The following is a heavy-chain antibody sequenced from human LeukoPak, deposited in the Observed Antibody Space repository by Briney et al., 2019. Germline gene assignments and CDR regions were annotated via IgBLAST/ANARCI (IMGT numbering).Heavy chain of an antibody. CDR1: GFTFSDYH. V-gene: IGHV3-11*04. CDR2: ISSSGSTI. D-gene: IGHD3-3*01. J-gene: IGHJ3*02. CDR3: ARVTSPYVFDI. Sequence: PGGSLRLSCAASGFTFSDYHMSWIRQAPGEGLEWVSYISSSGSTIYYADSVKGRFTMSRDNAKNSLYLQMNSLRAEDTAVYYCARVTSPYVFDIWGQGTMVTVSS.